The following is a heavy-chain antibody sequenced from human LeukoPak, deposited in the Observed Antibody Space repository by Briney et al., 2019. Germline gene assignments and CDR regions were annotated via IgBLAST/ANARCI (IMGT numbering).Heavy chain of an antibody. V-gene: IGHV4-30-4*02. CDR3: VRMVVSNPAIWFAP. Sequence: PSETLSLTCTVSGDSIRSGDHFWAWIRQSPGKGLEWIGYIYYTGSTYDNPSLNGRVTISVDTSKNQFSLKLTSVTAADTAVYYCVRMVVSNPAIWFAPWGLGPLVPFSS. CDR1: GDSIRSGDHF. D-gene: IGHD3-16*02. CDR2: IYYTGST. J-gene: IGHJ5*02.